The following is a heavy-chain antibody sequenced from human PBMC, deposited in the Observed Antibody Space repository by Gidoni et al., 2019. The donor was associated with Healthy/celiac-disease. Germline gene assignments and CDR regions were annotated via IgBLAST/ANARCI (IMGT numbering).Heavy chain of an antibody. CDR2: ISGSCGST. D-gene: IGHD2-15*01. V-gene: IGHV3-23*01. CDR3: AKDRGPYCSGGSCYSGWFDP. CDR1: GFTFSSDA. J-gene: IGHJ5*02. Sequence: EVQLFESGGGLVQPGGSLRLSCAASGFTFSSDAMSWVRHAPGKGLECVSAISGSCGSTYYADSVKGRFTISRDNSKNTLYLQMNSLRAEDTAVYYCAKDRGPYCSGGSCYSGWFDPWGQGTLVTVSS.